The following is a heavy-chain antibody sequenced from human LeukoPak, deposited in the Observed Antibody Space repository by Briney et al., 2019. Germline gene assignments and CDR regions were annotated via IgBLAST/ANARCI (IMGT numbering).Heavy chain of an antibody. CDR2: ISSSCSTK. V-gene: IGHV3-48*03. CDR1: GFTFSSYE. CDR3: ARDYGDYEPGRHHYYYYYMDV. D-gene: IGHD4-17*01. J-gene: IGHJ6*03. Sequence: GGSLRLSCAASGFTFSSYEMNWVRQAPGKRLEWVSYISSSCSTKYYADSVKGRFTISRDNAKNSLYLQMNSLRAEDTAVYYCARDYGDYEPGRHHYYYYYMDVWGKGTTVTVSS.